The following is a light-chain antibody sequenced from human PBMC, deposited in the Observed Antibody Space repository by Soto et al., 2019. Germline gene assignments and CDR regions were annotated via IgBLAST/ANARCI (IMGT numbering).Light chain of an antibody. J-gene: IGLJ2*01. CDR2: GNS. Sequence: QSVLTQPPSVSGAPGQRVTISCTGSSSNIGAGYDVHWYQQLPGTAPKLLIYGNSNRPSRVPDRFSGSKSGTSASLAITGVQAEDEADYYCQSYDSSLSGLLFGGGTKLTVL. V-gene: IGLV1-40*01. CDR3: QSYDSSLSGLL. CDR1: SSNIGAGYD.